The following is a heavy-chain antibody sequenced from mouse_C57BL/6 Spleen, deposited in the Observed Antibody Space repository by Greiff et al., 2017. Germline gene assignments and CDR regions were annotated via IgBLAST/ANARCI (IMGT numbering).Heavy chain of an antibody. CDR2: IYPGGGYT. J-gene: IGHJ4*01. D-gene: IGHD3-1*01. Sequence: VQLQQSGAELVRPGTSVKMSCKASGYTFTNYWIGWAKQRPGHGLEWIGDIYPGGGYTNYNEKFKGKATLTADKSSSTAYMQFSSLTSEDSAISYYARSGLGCIDYWGQGTSVTVSS. CDR1: GYTFTNYW. CDR3: ARSGLGCIDY. V-gene: IGHV1-63*01.